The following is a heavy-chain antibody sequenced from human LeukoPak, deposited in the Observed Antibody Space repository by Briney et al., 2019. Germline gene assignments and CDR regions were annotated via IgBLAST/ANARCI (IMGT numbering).Heavy chain of an antibody. J-gene: IGHJ4*02. CDR1: RFTFSSYA. Sequence: GGSLRLSCAASRFTFSSYAMSWVRQAPGKGLEWVSAISGSGGSTYYADSVKGRFTISRDNSKNTLYLQMNSLRAEDTAVYYCAKVYYGSGSYYDYWGQGTLVTVSS. CDR2: ISGSGGST. D-gene: IGHD3-10*01. V-gene: IGHV3-23*01. CDR3: AKVYYGSGSYYDY.